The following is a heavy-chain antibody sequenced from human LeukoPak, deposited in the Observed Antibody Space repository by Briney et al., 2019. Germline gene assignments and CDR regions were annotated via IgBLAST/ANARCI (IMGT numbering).Heavy chain of an antibody. V-gene: IGHV4-34*01. D-gene: IGHD3-10*01. Sequence: SETLSLTCAVYGGSFSGYYWSWIRQPPGKGLEWIGEINHSGSTNYNPSLKSRVTISVDTSKNQFSLKLSSVTAADTAVYYCASLYYYGSDDAFDIWGQGTMVTVSS. CDR2: INHSGST. CDR1: GGSFSGYY. J-gene: IGHJ3*02. CDR3: ASLYYYGSDDAFDI.